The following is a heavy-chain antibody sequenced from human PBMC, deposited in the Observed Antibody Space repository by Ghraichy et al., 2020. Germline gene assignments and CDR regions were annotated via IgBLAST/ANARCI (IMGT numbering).Heavy chain of an antibody. Sequence: SETLSLTCTVSGGSISSYYWSWIRQPPGKGLEWIGYIYYSGNTNYNPSLKSRVTISVDTSKNQFSLKLSSVTAADTAVYYCASQRITIFGSGVIDYWGQGTLVTVSS. D-gene: IGHD3-3*01. V-gene: IGHV4-59*01. J-gene: IGHJ4*02. CDR1: GGSISSYY. CDR3: ASQRITIFGSGVIDY. CDR2: IYYSGNT.